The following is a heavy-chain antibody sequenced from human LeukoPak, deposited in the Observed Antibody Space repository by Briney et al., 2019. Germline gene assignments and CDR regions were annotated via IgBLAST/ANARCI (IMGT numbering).Heavy chain of an antibody. CDR3: ARGHNFDFWSGTFKFDY. Sequence: SETLSLTCAVYAGSFSGYYWSWIRQPPGKGLEWIGEINHSGSTNYNPSLKSRVTISVDTSKNQSSLKLSSVTAADTAVYYCARGHNFDFWSGTFKFDYWGQGTLVTVSS. V-gene: IGHV4-34*01. CDR2: INHSGST. D-gene: IGHD3-3*01. J-gene: IGHJ4*02. CDR1: AGSFSGYY.